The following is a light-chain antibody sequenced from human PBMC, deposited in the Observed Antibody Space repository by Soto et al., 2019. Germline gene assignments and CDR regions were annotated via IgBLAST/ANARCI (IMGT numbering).Light chain of an antibody. V-gene: IGKV1-39*01. J-gene: IGKJ1*01. CDR2: AAS. Sequence: DIQMTQSPSTLSAGVGDRVTITCRASQRISTYLNWYQQKPGKAPTLLIYAASSLQSGVPSRFSGGGSGTDFTLTINTLQPEDFATYFCQQCYSSPRTFGQGTKVEIK. CDR3: QQCYSSPRT. CDR1: QRISTY.